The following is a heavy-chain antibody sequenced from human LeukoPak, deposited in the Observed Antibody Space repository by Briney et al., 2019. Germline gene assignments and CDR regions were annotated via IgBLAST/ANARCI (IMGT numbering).Heavy chain of an antibody. Sequence: ASVKVSCKASGYTFTSYDINWVRQATGQGLEWMGWMNPNSGNTGYAQKFQGRVTMTRNTSISTAYMELSSLRSEDTAVYYCVQGSRSGRRHYDFWSGYKGYYYGMDVWGQGTTVTVSS. CDR3: VQGSRSGRRHYDFWSGYKGYYYGMDV. V-gene: IGHV1-8*01. CDR1: GYTFTSYD. CDR2: MNPNSGNT. J-gene: IGHJ6*02. D-gene: IGHD3-3*01.